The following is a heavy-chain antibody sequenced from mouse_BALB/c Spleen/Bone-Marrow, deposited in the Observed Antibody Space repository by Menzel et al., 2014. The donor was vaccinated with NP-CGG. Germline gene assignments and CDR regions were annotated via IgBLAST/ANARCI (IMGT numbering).Heavy chain of an antibody. CDR3: ARHAYYDQTEVSFVY. CDR1: GFTFSNYG. CDR2: ISGGGSYT. Sequence: DVVLVESGGGLVKSGGSLKLSCAASGFTFSNYGMSWVRQTPEKRLEWVATISGGGSYTFYSDSVKGRFTISRDNAKNNLYLQLSSLRSEDTALYYCARHAYYDQTEVSFVYWGQGTLVTVSA. D-gene: IGHD2-4*01. V-gene: IGHV5-9-2*01. J-gene: IGHJ3*01.